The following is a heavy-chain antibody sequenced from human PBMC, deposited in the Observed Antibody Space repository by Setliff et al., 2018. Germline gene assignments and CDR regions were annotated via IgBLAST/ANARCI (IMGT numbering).Heavy chain of an antibody. J-gene: IGHJ6*03. CDR3: ARMSGFLYMDV. CDR2: IYYSGTT. Sequence: SETLSLTCTVSGDSISSSRYYWAWIRQPPGKGLEWIGNIYYSGTTYSNPSLKSRLIISVDTSNNQFSLKLDSVTAADTAMYYCARMSGFLYMDVWGKGTTVTVSS. V-gene: IGHV4-39*07. CDR1: GDSISSSRYY. D-gene: IGHD3-3*01.